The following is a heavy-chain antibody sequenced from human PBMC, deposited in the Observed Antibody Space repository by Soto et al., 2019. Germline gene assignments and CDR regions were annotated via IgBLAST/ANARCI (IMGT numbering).Heavy chain of an antibody. CDR1: GGSISTYY. Sequence: PSETLSLTCTVSGGSISTYYWSWIRQPPGKGLEWIGYIFYSGSTYYNPSLKSRVTISVDTSKNQFSLKLSSVTAADTAVYYCARGSRYFDSSGNYQDFDYWGQGTLVTVSS. J-gene: IGHJ4*02. V-gene: IGHV4-59*01. CDR2: IFYSGST. D-gene: IGHD3-22*01. CDR3: ARGSRYFDSSGNYQDFDY.